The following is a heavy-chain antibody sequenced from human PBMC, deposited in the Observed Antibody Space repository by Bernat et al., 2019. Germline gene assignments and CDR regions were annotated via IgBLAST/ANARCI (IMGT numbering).Heavy chain of an antibody. CDR1: GGTFSSYA. V-gene: IGHV1-69*06. Sequence: QVQLVQSGAEVKKPGSSVKVSCKASGGTFSSYAISWVRQAPGQGLEWMGGIIPIFGTANYAQKFQGRVTITADKSTSTAYMELSSLRSEDTAVYYCARAAILPGAAAVGWLGWFDPWGQGTLVTVPS. CDR2: IIPIFGTA. J-gene: IGHJ5*02. CDR3: ARAAILPGAAAVGWLGWFDP. D-gene: IGHD6-13*01.